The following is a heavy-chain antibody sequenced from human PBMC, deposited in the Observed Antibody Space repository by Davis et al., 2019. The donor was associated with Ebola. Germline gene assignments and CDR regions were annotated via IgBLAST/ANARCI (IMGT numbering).Heavy chain of an antibody. CDR2: ISSKAYGGTA. CDR1: GFTFGDYT. V-gene: IGHV3-49*04. Sequence: PGGSPRLSCTTSGFTFGDYTMSWVRQPPGKGLEWVGLISSKAYGGTAKYAASVKGRFTISRDDSKSIAYLQMKSLKTEDTAVYYCTRVGAKWELLYYFDYWGRGTLVTVSS. CDR3: TRVGAKWELLYYFDY. J-gene: IGHJ4*02. D-gene: IGHD1-26*01.